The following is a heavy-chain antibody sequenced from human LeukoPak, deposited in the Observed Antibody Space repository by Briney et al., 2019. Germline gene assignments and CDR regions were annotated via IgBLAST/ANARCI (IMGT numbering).Heavy chain of an antibody. Sequence: SETLSLTCTVSGGSISSNYWSWIRQPPGKGLEWIGYIYYSGSTNYNPSLKSRVTISVDTSKNQFSLKLSSVTAADTAVYYCAREGDSSGWYFDYWGQGTLVTVSS. D-gene: IGHD6-19*01. CDR3: AREGDSSGWYFDY. CDR1: GGSISSNY. V-gene: IGHV4-59*01. CDR2: IYYSGST. J-gene: IGHJ4*02.